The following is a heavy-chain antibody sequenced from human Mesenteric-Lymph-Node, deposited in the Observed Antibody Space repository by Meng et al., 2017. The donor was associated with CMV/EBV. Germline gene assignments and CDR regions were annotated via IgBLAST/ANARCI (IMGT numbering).Heavy chain of an antibody. CDR3: ARDGGYDFWSVRYYFDY. D-gene: IGHD3-3*01. CDR1: KFTFNAYP. Sequence: LSLTCAASKFTFNAYPMHWVRQAPGKGLEWVAVISHDGSNKYHADSVKGRFTISRDNSKNTLYLQMNSLRDEDTAVYYCARDGGYDFWSVRYYFDYWGQGTLVTVSS. V-gene: IGHV3-30-3*01. J-gene: IGHJ4*02. CDR2: ISHDGSNK.